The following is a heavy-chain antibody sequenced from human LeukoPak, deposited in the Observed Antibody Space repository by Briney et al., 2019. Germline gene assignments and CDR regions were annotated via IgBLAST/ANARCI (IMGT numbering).Heavy chain of an antibody. CDR3: ARQRGDILTGYYMPRGFDY. CDR2: ISAGKGNT. J-gene: IGHJ4*02. D-gene: IGHD3-9*01. Sequence: GGSLRLSCTASTFTLSTYAMSWVRQAPGKALEWVSGISAGKGNTYYADSVKGRFTISRDNSKNTLYLQMNSLRAEDTAVYYCARQRGDILTGYYMPRGFDYWGQGTLVTVSS. V-gene: IGHV3-23*01. CDR1: TFTLSTYA.